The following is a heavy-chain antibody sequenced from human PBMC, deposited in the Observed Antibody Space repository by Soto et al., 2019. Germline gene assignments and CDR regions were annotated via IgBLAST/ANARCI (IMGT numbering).Heavy chain of an antibody. Sequence: EVQLVESGGGLVQPGGSLRLSCAASGFTFSNYWIHWVRQAPGKELVWVSRINSDGSRINYADSVRRRFTISRDNAKNTLYLQVNSLGAEDTAVYYCARRASGRSYMDVWGKGTTISFSS. J-gene: IGHJ6*03. V-gene: IGHV3-74*01. CDR3: ARRASGRSYMDV. CDR2: INSDGSRI. D-gene: IGHD3-10*01. CDR1: GFTFSNYW.